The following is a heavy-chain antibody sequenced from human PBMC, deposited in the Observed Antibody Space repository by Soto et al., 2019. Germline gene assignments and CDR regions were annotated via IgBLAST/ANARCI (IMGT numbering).Heavy chain of an antibody. Sequence: PSETLSLTCTVSGGSISSYYWSWIRQPPGKGLEWIGYIYYSGSTNYNPSLKSRVTISVDTSKNQFSLKLSSVTAADTAVYYCARVKPGFGDAFDIWGQGTMVTVSS. CDR2: IYYSGST. D-gene: IGHD3-10*01. V-gene: IGHV4-59*01. CDR3: ARVKPGFGDAFDI. CDR1: GGSISSYY. J-gene: IGHJ3*02.